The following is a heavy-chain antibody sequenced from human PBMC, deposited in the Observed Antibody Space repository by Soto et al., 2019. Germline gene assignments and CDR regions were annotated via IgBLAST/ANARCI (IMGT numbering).Heavy chain of an antibody. CDR3: ARNYDFWSGPPYGMDV. CDR2: IDPSDSYT. J-gene: IGHJ6*02. CDR1: YW. V-gene: IGHV5-10-1*01. Sequence: YWSWIRQAPGKGLEWMGRIDPSDSYTNYSPSFQGHVTISADKSISTAYLQWSSLKASDTAMYYCARNYDFWSGPPYGMDVWGQGTTVTVSS. D-gene: IGHD3-3*01.